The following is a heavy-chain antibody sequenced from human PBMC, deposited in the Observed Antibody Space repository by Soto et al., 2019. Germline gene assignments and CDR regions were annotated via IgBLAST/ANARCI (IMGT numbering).Heavy chain of an antibody. Sequence: SETLSLTCTVSGDSIRPYYWTWIRQPPGKGLEWIGYVYYSGSVNYKSSLKSRVTMSVDTSKNQFSLRLNSVTAADTAVYYCARVTYDSFTAYSYYFDYWGQGTLVTV. CDR1: GDSIRPYY. J-gene: IGHJ4*02. D-gene: IGHD3-9*01. V-gene: IGHV4-59*01. CDR2: VYYSGSV. CDR3: ARVTYDSFTAYSYYFDY.